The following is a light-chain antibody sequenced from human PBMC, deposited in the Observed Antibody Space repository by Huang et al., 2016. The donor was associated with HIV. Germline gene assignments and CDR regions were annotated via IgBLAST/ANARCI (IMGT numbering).Light chain of an antibody. V-gene: IGKV2D-29*01. Sequence: DIVMTQTPLSLSVTPGQPASISCKSSQSLLHSDGKTYLYWYLHKPGQPPQLLMYEVSNRFSGVPDRFSGSGSGTDFTVKISRVEAEDVGVYYCMHSTQHPYTFGQGTKLEIK. CDR2: EVS. CDR1: QSLLHSDGKTY. CDR3: MHSTQHPYT. J-gene: IGKJ2*01.